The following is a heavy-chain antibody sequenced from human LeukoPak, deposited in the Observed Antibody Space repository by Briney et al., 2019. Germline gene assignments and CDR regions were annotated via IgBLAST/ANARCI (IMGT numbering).Heavy chain of an antibody. CDR2: ISGSGDGA. V-gene: IGHV3-23*01. Sequence: GGSLRLSCAASGFTFGTYAMSWVRQAPGKGLQWVSLISGSGDGAHYADSVKGRFTISRDNSKNTVYLQMTNLRAEDTAVYYCAKGYIQLWWFDYWGQGTLVTVSS. J-gene: IGHJ4*02. CDR3: AKGYIQLWWFDY. CDR1: GFTFGTYA. D-gene: IGHD2-21*01.